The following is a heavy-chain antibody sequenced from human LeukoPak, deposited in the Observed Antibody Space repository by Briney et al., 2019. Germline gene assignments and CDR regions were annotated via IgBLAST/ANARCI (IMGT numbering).Heavy chain of an antibody. CDR2: INPNSGGT. Sequence: GASVKVSCKASGYTFTGYYMHWVRQAPGQGLEWMGWINPNSGGTNYAQKFQGRVTMTRDTSISTAYMELSRPRSDDTAVYYCARDRHYYDSSGYSFDIWGQGTMVTVSS. V-gene: IGHV1-2*02. CDR3: ARDRHYYDSSGYSFDI. D-gene: IGHD3-22*01. CDR1: GYTFTGYY. J-gene: IGHJ3*02.